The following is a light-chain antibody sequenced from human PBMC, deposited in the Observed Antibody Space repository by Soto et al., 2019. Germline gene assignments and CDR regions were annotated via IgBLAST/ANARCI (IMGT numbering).Light chain of an antibody. CDR3: NSYTSINTVL. J-gene: IGLJ2*01. Sequence: QSVLTQPASVSGSPGQSITISCTGTSSDVGNYNYVSWYQQHPGKAPKLMIYDVNYRPSGVSNRFSGSKSGNTASLTISGLQAEDEADYYCNSYTSINTVLFGGGTKLTVL. CDR2: DVN. CDR1: SSDVGNYNY. V-gene: IGLV2-14*01.